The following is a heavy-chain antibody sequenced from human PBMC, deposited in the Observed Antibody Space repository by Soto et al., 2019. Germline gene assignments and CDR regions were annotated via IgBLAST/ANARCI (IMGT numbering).Heavy chain of an antibody. CDR1: GYRLTSYG. Sequence: TSVKVSCGASGYRLTSYGSSWVRHAPGQGLEWMGWISAYNGNTNYAQKLQGRVTMTTDTSTSTAYMELRSLRSDDTAVYYCARQPLHSRGGPHYYFDYWGQGTLVTVSS. CDR3: ARQPLHSRGGPHYYFDY. CDR2: ISAYNGNT. J-gene: IGHJ4*02. V-gene: IGHV1-18*01. D-gene: IGHD4-4*01.